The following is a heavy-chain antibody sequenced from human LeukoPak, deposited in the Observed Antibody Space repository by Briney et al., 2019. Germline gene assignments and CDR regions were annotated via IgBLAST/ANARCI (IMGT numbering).Heavy chain of an antibody. V-gene: IGHV4-39*01. CDR3: AIDYYYFWSGYTLGDY. CDR2: VYYTGST. Sequence: SETLSLTCTVSGGSISSSSYYWGWIRQPPGKGLERIVGVYYTGSTSSNPSLKSRVTISQDTSKNQFSLKMCALTAADAAAYFCAIDYYYFWSGYTLGDYWVQGTVDTVCS. CDR1: GGSISSSSYY. J-gene: IGHJ4*02. D-gene: IGHD3-3*01.